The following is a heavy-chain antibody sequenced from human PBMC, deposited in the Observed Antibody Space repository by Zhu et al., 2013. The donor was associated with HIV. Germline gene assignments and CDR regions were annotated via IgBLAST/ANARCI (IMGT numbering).Heavy chain of an antibody. CDR2: IIPILGIA. CDR3: ARVVFEVPAGYYYYGMDV. V-gene: IGHV1-69*02. Sequence: QVQLVQSGAEVKKPGSSVKVSCKASGGTFSSYTISWVRQAPGQGLEWMGRIIPILGIANYAQKFQGRVTITADKSTSTAYMELSSLRSEDTAVYYCARVVFEVPAGYYYYGMDVWGQGTTVTVSS. D-gene: IGHD2-2*01. J-gene: IGHJ6*02. CDR1: GGTFSSYT.